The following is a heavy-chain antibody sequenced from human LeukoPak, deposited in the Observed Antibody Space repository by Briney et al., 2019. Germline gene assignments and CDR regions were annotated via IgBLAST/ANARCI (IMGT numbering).Heavy chain of an antibody. V-gene: IGHV3-23*01. CDR3: ARSGYNRFDY. CDR2: FSGSGGST. D-gene: IGHD5-24*01. J-gene: IGHJ4*02. Sequence: GGSLRLACAASGFTFSTYAMSWVRQAPGRGLKWVSSFSGSGGSTYYADSVKGRFTISRDNSKNTLYLQMNSLRAEDTAVYYCARSGYNRFDYWAREPWSPSPQ. CDR1: GFTFSTYA.